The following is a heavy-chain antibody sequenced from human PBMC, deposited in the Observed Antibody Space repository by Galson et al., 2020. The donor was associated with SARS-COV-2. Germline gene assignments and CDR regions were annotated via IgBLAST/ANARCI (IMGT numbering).Heavy chain of an antibody. CDR2: ISGSGGST. CDR3: AKDWRYYGSGYYYYYGMDV. D-gene: IGHD3-10*01. J-gene: IGHJ6*02. CDR1: GFTFSSYA. V-gene: IGHV3-23*01. Sequence: GSLRLSCAASGFTFSSYAMSWVRQAPGKGLEWVSAISGSGGSTYYADSVKGRFTISRDNSKNTLYLQMNSLRAEDTAVYYCAKDWRYYGSGYYYYYGMDVWGQGTTVTVSS.